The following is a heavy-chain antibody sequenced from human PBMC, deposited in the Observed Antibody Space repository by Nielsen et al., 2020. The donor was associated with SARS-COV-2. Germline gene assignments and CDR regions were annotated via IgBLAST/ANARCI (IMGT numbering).Heavy chain of an antibody. CDR3: ARGLRVRGVRLGVYYGMDV. CDR2: ISYDGSNK. CDR1: GFTFSSYA. V-gene: IGHV3-30-3*01. Sequence: GESLKISCAASGFTFSSYAMHWVRQAPGKGLEWVAVISYDGSNKYYADSVKGRFTISRDNSKNTLYLQMNSLRAEDTAVYYCARGLRVRGVRLGVYYGMDVWGQGTTVTVSS. D-gene: IGHD3-10*01. J-gene: IGHJ6*02.